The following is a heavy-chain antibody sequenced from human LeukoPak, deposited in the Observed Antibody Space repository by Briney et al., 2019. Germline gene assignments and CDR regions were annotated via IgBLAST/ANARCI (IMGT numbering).Heavy chain of an antibody. CDR1: GYSISSGYY. J-gene: IGHJ6*04. Sequence: SETLSLTCAVSGYSISSGYYWGWIRQPPGKGLEWIGSIYHSGSTYYNPSLKSRVTISVDTSKNQFSPKLSSVTAADTAVYYCAREGGGYCSGGSCPYGMDVWGKGTTVTVSS. V-gene: IGHV4-38-2*01. CDR2: IYHSGST. CDR3: AREGGGYCSGGSCPYGMDV. D-gene: IGHD2-15*01.